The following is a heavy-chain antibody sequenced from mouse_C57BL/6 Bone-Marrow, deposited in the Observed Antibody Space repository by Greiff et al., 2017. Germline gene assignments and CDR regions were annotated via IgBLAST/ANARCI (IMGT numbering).Heavy chain of an antibody. CDR3: ARDYGSSYVEGAMDY. V-gene: IGHV1-76*01. CDR2: IYPGSGNT. J-gene: IGHJ4*01. D-gene: IGHD1-1*01. CDR1: GYTFTDYY. Sequence: VQLHQSGAELVRPGASVKLSCKASGYTFTDYYINWVKQRPGQGLEWIARIYPGSGNTYYNEKFKGKATLTAEKSSSTAYMQLSSLTSEDSAVYFCARDYGSSYVEGAMDYWGQGTSVTVSS.